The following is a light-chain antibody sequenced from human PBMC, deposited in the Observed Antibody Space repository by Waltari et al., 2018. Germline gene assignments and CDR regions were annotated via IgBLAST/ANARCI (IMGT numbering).Light chain of an antibody. Sequence: EIVLTQSPATLSLSPGERATLSCRASQSVSRYLAWYQQKPGQAPRLLIYDASNRATGSPARFSGSGSVTDFTLTISSLEPEDLAVYYCQHRYNWPLTFGGGTKVEIK. CDR2: DAS. CDR1: QSVSRY. V-gene: IGKV3-11*01. CDR3: QHRYNWPLT. J-gene: IGKJ4*01.